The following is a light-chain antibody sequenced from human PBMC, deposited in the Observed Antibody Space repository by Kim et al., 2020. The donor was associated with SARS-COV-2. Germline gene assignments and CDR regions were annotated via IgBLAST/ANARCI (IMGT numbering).Light chain of an antibody. CDR1: SSNIGAGYY. J-gene: IGLJ1*01. V-gene: IGLV1-40*01. CDR3: QSYDSSLSGSEV. Sequence: DTISCTGSSSNIGAGYYVHWYQQLPGPAPKLLIYGNSNRPSGVPDRFSGSKSGTSASLAITGLQAEDEADYYCQSYDSSLSGSEVFGTGTKVTVL. CDR2: GNS.